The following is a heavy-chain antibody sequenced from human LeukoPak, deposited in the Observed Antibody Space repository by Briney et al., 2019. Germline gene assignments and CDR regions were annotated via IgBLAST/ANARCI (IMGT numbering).Heavy chain of an antibody. Sequence: GGSLRLSCAASGFTFSSYGMSWVRQAPGKGLEWVSAISGSGGSTYYADSVKGRFTISRDNSKSTLYLQMNSLRAEDTAVYYCAKESLWFGELGQFDYWGQGTLVTVSS. V-gene: IGHV3-23*01. CDR2: ISGSGGST. J-gene: IGHJ4*02. CDR1: GFTFSSYG. CDR3: AKESLWFGELGQFDY. D-gene: IGHD3-10*01.